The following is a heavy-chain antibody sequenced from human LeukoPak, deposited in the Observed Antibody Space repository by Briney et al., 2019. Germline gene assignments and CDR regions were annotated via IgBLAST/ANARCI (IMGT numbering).Heavy chain of an antibody. J-gene: IGHJ5*02. D-gene: IGHD3/OR15-3a*01. CDR3: ASGPYNWFDP. CDR2: IRYDGSNK. Sequence: GGSLRLSCAASGFTFSSYGMHWVRQAPGKGLEWVAFIRYDGSNKYYADSVKGRFTISRDNSKNTLYLQMNSLRAEDTAVYYCASGPYNWFDPWGQGTLVTISS. V-gene: IGHV3-30*02. CDR1: GFTFSSYG.